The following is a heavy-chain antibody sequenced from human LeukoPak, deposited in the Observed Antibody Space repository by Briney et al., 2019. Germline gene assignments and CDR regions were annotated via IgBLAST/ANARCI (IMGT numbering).Heavy chain of an antibody. Sequence: GGSLKLSCAASGFTFSSYAMHWVRQAPGKGLEWVAVISYDGSNKYYADSVKGRFTISRDNSKNTLYLQMNSLRAEDTAVYYCARPTVTTPFDYWGQGTLVTVSS. CDR3: ARPTVTTPFDY. J-gene: IGHJ4*02. V-gene: IGHV3-30-3*01. CDR2: ISYDGSNK. CDR1: GFTFSSYA. D-gene: IGHD4-17*01.